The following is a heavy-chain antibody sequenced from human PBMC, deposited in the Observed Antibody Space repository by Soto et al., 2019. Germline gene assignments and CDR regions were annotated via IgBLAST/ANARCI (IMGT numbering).Heavy chain of an antibody. CDR2: IYYSGTT. CDR3: ARREIQGPIDY. Sequence: QVQLQESGPGLVKPSDTLSLTCTVSGYSISSSNWWGWIRQPPGKGLEWIGYIYYSGTTYYNPSLKSXGTXSXDTSKNQFSLKLTSVTAVDTAVYYCARREIQGPIDYWGQGTLVTVSS. CDR1: GYSISSSNW. J-gene: IGHJ4*02. D-gene: IGHD1-26*01. V-gene: IGHV4-28*01.